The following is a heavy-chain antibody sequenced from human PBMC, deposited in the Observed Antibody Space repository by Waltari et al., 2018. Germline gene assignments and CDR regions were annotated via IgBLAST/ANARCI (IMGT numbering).Heavy chain of an antibody. D-gene: IGHD3-22*01. CDR3: VRAYYDGRLDY. V-gene: IGHV3-74*01. CDR2: IKNYGSGP. J-gene: IGHJ4*01. Sequence: EVQLVESGGGLVQPGGYRRLSCAASGFTFNKFWMHWVCQDAGKGLMWVSRIKNYGSGPIYAESVKGRFTISRDNAKNTLYLQMNSLRPEDTAVYYCVRAYYDGRLDYWGQGTLVTASS. CDR1: GFTFNKFW.